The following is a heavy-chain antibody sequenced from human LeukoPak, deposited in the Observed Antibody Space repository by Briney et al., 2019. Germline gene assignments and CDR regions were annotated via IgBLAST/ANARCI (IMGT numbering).Heavy chain of an antibody. CDR2: ISGSGGST. CDR3: AKEEGGSSWSFDY. V-gene: IGHV3-23*01. J-gene: IGHJ4*02. CDR1: GFTFSMYA. Sequence: GGSLRLSCAASGFTFSMYAMYWVRQAPGKGLEWVSAISGSGGSTYYADSVKGRFTISRDNSENTLYLQMNSLRAEDTAVYYCAKEEGGSSWSFDYWGQGTLVTVSS. D-gene: IGHD6-13*01.